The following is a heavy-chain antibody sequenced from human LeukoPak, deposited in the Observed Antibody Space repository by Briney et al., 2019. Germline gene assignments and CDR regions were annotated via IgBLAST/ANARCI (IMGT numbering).Heavy chain of an antibody. D-gene: IGHD3-22*01. CDR1: GYTLTELS. CDR3: ATDAGDSSGYYSVYFDY. CDR2: FDPEDGET. Sequence: ASVKVSCKVSGYTLTELSMHWVRQAPGKGLEWMGGFDPEDGETIYAQKFQGRVTMTEDTSTDTAYMELSSLRSEDTAVYYCATDAGDSSGYYSVYFDYWGQGTLVIVSS. J-gene: IGHJ4*02. V-gene: IGHV1-24*01.